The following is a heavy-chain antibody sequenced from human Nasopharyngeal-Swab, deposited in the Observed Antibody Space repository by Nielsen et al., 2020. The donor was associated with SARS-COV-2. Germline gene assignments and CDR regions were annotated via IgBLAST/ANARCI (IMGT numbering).Heavy chain of an antibody. V-gene: IGHV4-59*01. CDR2: IYYSGSS. CDR1: GGSTTYYY. Sequence: SETLSLTCIVSGGSTTYYYWSWIRQPPGKGLEWIASIYYSGSSNYNPSLRSRVTISVDTSKNQFSLKLSSVTAADTAVYYCARGFDYWGQGTLVTVSS. CDR3: ARGFDY. J-gene: IGHJ4*02.